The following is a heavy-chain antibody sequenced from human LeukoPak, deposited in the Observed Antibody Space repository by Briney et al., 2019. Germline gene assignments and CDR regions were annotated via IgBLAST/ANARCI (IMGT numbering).Heavy chain of an antibody. J-gene: IGHJ4*02. CDR1: GFAFSSYG. D-gene: IGHD6-19*01. CDR3: AKNLYSSGWSGLDY. V-gene: IGHV3-33*03. Sequence: GGSLRLSCAASGFAFSSYGMYWVRQAPGKGLEWVAVIWHGGSDKYYADSGRGRTIISSDNPNNTLHLQMNTLSGEDTAVYYCAKNLYSSGWSGLDYRGQGTLVTVSS. CDR2: IWHGGSDK.